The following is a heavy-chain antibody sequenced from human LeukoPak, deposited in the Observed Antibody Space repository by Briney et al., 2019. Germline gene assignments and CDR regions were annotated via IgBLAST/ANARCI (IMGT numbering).Heavy chain of an antibody. V-gene: IGHV3-23*01. CDR2: ISGSGGST. CDR3: AKEGVGYSYGYLDYFDY. D-gene: IGHD5-18*01. J-gene: IGHJ4*02. Sequence: GGSLRLSCAASGFTFSSYAMSWVRQAPGKGLEWVSAISGSGGSTYYADSVKGRFTISRDNSKNTLYLQMNSLRAEDTAVYCCAKEGVGYSYGYLDYFDYWGQGTLVTVSS. CDR1: GFTFSSYA.